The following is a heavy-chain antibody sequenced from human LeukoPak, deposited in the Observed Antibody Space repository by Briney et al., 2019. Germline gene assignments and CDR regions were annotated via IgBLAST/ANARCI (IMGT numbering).Heavy chain of an antibody. Sequence: SETLSLTCTVFGGSISSGSYYWSWIRQPAGKGLDWIGRIHISGSTNYNPSLKSRVTISVDTSKNQFSLKLSSVTAADTAVYYCASAYGGSFYFGFWGQGTLVTVSS. CDR3: ASAYGGSFYFGF. CDR2: IHISGST. D-gene: IGHD1-26*01. J-gene: IGHJ4*02. V-gene: IGHV4-61*02. CDR1: GGSISSGSYY.